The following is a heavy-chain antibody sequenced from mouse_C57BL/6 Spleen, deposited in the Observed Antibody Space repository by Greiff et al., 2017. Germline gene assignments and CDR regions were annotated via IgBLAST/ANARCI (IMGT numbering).Heavy chain of an antibody. Sequence: DVMLVESGGGLVKPGGSLKLSCAASGFTFSSYAMSWVRQTPEKRLEWVATISDGGSYTYYPDNVKGRFTISRDNAKNNLYLQMSHLKSEDTAMYYCARDGAYYGSSWFAYWGQGTLVTVSA. CDR1: GFTFSSYA. CDR3: ARDGAYYGSSWFAY. V-gene: IGHV5-4*01. D-gene: IGHD1-1*01. J-gene: IGHJ3*01. CDR2: ISDGGSYT.